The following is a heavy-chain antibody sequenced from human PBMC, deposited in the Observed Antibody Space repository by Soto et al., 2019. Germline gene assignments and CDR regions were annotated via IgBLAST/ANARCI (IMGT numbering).Heavy chain of an antibody. D-gene: IGHD6-19*01. J-gene: IGHJ4*02. CDR2: ISYDGSNK. V-gene: IGHV3-30*18. Sequence: GGSLRLSCAASGFTFSSYGMHWVRQSPGKGLEWVAVISYDGSNKYYADSVKGRFTISRDNSKNTLYLQMNSLRAEDTAVYYCAKDPLPYSSGWSDYWGQGTLVTVSS. CDR1: GFTFSSYG. CDR3: AKDPLPYSSGWSDY.